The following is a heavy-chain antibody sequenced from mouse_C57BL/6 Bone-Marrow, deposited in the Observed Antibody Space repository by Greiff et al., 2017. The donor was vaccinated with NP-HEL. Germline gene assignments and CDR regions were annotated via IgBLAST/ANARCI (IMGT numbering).Heavy chain of an antibody. CDR1: GYTFTSYW. CDR2: IDPNSGGT. D-gene: IGHD3-2*02. CDR3: SRRSSSYVGWFAY. Sequence: QVQLQQPGAELVKPGASVKLSCKASGYTFTSYWMHWVKQRPGRGLEWIGRIDPNSGGTKYNEKFKRKATLTVDKPSSTAYMQLRRLTSDDSAVYYCSRRSSSYVGWFAYWGQGTLVTVSA. V-gene: IGHV1-72*01. J-gene: IGHJ3*01.